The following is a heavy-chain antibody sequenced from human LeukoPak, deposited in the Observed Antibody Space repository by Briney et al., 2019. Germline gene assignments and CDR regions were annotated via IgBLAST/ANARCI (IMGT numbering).Heavy chain of an antibody. CDR2: ISGDAVNI. Sequence: GGSLRLSCAASGFTFSNYGMAWVRQAPGKGPEWVAAISGDAVNIFYADSAKGRFTISRDNSENTLYLQMNSLRAEDTAIYYCAKTPYENYYYYFEYWGQGTLVIVSS. D-gene: IGHD1-26*01. J-gene: IGHJ4*02. CDR1: GFTFSNYG. V-gene: IGHV3-23*01. CDR3: AKTPYENYYYYFEY.